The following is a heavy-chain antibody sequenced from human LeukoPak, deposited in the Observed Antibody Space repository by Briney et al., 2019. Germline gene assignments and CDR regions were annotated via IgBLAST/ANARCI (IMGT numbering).Heavy chain of an antibody. CDR2: IIPIFGTA. CDR3: ATTRAAYSGSYPLYYFDY. D-gene: IGHD1-26*01. V-gene: IGHV1-69*13. CDR1: GYTFTSYA. Sequence: ASVKVSCKASGYTFTSYAISWVRQAPGQGLEWMGGIIPIFGTANYAQKFQGRVTITADESTSTAYMELSSLRSEDTAVYYCATTRAAYSGSYPLYYFDYWGQGTLVTVSS. J-gene: IGHJ4*02.